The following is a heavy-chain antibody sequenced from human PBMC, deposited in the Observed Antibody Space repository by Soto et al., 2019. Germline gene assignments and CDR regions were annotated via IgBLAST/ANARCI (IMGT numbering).Heavy chain of an antibody. CDR3: VGALNYDVPYYYYGMDV. CDR1: GFMFSTYL. J-gene: IGHJ6*02. CDR2: IRQGGNEK. Sequence: EVQLVESGGGLVQPGGSLRLSCTASGFMFSTYLMSWVRQAPGKGLEWVANIRQGGNEKFYVDSVKGRFTISRDNAKKSLYLQMNSLRAEDTAVYYCVGALNYDVPYYYYGMDVWGQGTTVTVSS. V-gene: IGHV3-7*01. D-gene: IGHD3-16*01.